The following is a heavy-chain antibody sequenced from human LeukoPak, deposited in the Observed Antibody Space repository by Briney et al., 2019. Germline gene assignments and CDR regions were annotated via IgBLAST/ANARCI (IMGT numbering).Heavy chain of an antibody. CDR3: VKDGLDVAAAGYFDY. J-gene: IGHJ4*02. D-gene: IGHD6-13*01. CDR1: GFTFSTYT. Sequence: PGGSLRLSCAASGFTFSTYTMNWVRQAPGKGLEWVSCITSGSDAKYYADSVKGRFTISRDNAKNSLYLQMDSLRAEDTAVYYCVKDGLDVAAAGYFDYWGQGTLVTVSS. V-gene: IGHV3-48*01. CDR2: ITSGSDAK.